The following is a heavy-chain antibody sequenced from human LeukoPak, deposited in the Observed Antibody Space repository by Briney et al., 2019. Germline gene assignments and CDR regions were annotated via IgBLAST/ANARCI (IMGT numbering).Heavy chain of an antibody. V-gene: IGHV3-23*01. CDR2: TIGIGGST. D-gene: IGHD3-3*01. J-gene: IGHJ4*02. CDR3: PKSTYGGYYVGDSFDY. Sequence: GGSLRLSFAASGFTFSSHAMGWVRQAPGKGLEGVSGTIGIGGSTYYAGSVKGRFTISRDNSKNTLYLQMNSLRPEDTPGNSCPKSTYGGYYVGDSFDYWGQGTLVTVSS. CDR1: GFTFSSHA.